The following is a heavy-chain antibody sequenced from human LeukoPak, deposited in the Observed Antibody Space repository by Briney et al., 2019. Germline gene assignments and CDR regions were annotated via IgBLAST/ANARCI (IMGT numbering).Heavy chain of an antibody. CDR3: AKSGRTVRYCSSTSCYVGPDYFDY. Sequence: GASVKVSCKASGYTFISYGISWVRQAPGQGLEWMGWISGYNGNTNYAQKLQGRVTMTTDTSTSTAYMELRSLRSDDTAVYYGAKSGRTVRYCSSTSCYVGPDYFDYWGQGTLVTVSS. D-gene: IGHD2-2*01. CDR2: ISGYNGNT. J-gene: IGHJ4*02. CDR1: GYTFISYG. V-gene: IGHV1-18*01.